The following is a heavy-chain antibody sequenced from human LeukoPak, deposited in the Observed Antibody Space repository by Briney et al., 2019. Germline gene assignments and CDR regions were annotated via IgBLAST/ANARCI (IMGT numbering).Heavy chain of an antibody. CDR3: ARGWPTVTTPIFDY. V-gene: IGHV4-39*07. CDR1: GGSISSSTYY. Sequence: TPSETLSLTCTVSGGSISSSTYYWGWIRQPPGKGLEWIGSIYYGGTTYYNPSLKSRVTISVDTSKNQFSLKLSSVTAADTAVYYCARGWPTVTTPIFDYWGQGTLVTVSS. J-gene: IGHJ4*02. CDR2: IYYGGTT. D-gene: IGHD4-17*01.